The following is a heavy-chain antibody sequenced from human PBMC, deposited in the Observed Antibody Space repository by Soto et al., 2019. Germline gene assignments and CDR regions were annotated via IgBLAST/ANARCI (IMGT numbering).Heavy chain of an antibody. CDR2: ISYDGSNK. D-gene: IGHD3-22*01. CDR3: AKDLDYYDSSGYSFDY. CDR1: GFTFSSYG. V-gene: IGHV3-30*18. Sequence: GGSLRLSCAASGFTFSSYGMHWVRQAPGKGLEWVAVISYDGSNKYYADSVKGRFTISRDNSKNTLYLQMNSLRAEDTAVYYCAKDLDYYDSSGYSFDYWGQGTLVTV. J-gene: IGHJ4*02.